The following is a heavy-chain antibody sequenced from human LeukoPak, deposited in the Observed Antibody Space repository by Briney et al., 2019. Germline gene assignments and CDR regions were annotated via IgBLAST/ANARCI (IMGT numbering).Heavy chain of an antibody. CDR2: IYYSGST. J-gene: IGHJ6*03. Sequence: SETLSLTCTVSGGSISSYYWSWIRQPPGKGLEWIGYIYYSGSTYYNPSLKSRVTISVDTSKNQFSLKLSSVTAADTAVYYCASTHLDDYYYYMDVWGKGTTVTVSS. D-gene: IGHD2/OR15-2a*01. CDR1: GGSISSYY. CDR3: ASTHLDDYYYYMDV. V-gene: IGHV4-59*04.